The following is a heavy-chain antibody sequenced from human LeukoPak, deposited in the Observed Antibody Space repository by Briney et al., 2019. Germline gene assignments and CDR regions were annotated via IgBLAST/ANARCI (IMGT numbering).Heavy chain of an antibody. CDR3: ARVRYNWNYGIWFDP. J-gene: IGHJ5*02. CDR2: IYYSGST. CDR1: GGSISSYY. Sequence: SETLSLTCTVSGGSISSYYWSWIRQPPGKGLEWIGYIYYSGSTNYNPSLKSRVTISVDTSKNQFSLKLSSVTAADTAVYYCARVRYNWNYGIWFDPRGQGTLVTVSS. D-gene: IGHD1-7*01. V-gene: IGHV4-59*01.